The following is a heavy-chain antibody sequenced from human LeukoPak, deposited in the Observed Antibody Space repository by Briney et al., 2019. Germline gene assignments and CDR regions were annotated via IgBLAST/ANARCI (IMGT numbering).Heavy chain of an antibody. V-gene: IGHV3-23*01. CDR2: ISGSGGST. J-gene: IGHJ1*01. CDR1: GFTFSNCA. Sequence: GGSLRLSCAASGFTFSNCAMNWVRQTPGKGLEWVSAISGSGGSTYYADSVKGRFTISRDNSKNTLYLQMNSLRAEDTAVYYCAKELAGCSSTSCYEYFQHWGQGTLVTVSS. CDR3: AKELAGCSSTSCYEYFQH. D-gene: IGHD2-2*01.